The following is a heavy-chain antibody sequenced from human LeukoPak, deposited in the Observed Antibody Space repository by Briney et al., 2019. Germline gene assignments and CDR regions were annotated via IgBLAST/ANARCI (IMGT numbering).Heavy chain of an antibody. CDR3: ARDVVVVPAAIHYGTDV. V-gene: IGHV4-34*01. CDR1: GGSFSDYF. J-gene: IGHJ6*02. D-gene: IGHD2-2*01. Sequence: SETLSLTCAVYGGSFSDYFWGWIRQPPGKGLEWIGEINHSGRTYYNPSLKSRVTISVDTSKNQFSLNLSSVTAADTAVYYCARDVVVVPAAIHYGTDVWGQGTTVTVSS. CDR2: INHSGRT.